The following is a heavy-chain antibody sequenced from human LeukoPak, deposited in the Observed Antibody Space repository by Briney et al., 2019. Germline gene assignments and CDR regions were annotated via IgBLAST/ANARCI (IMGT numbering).Heavy chain of an antibody. J-gene: IGHJ3*02. CDR3: ARALRYSSSWGYDAFDI. CDR2: IYYSGST. Sequence: SETLSLTCTVSGGSISSYYWSWIRQPPGKGLEWIGCIYYSGSTNYNPSLKSRVTISVDTSKNQFSLKLSSVTAADTAVYYCARALRYSSSWGYDAFDIWGQGTMVTVSS. V-gene: IGHV4-59*01. CDR1: GGSISSYY. D-gene: IGHD6-13*01.